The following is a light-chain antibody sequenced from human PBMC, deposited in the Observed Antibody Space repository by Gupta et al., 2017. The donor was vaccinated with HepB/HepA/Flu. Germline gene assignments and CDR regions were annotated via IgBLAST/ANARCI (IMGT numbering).Light chain of an antibody. J-gene: IGKJ5*01. V-gene: IGKV3-20*01. CDR1: ENVNTFY. CDR2: GAS. CDR3: PYGGDSPLT. Sequence: EIALTQSPGTLSLSPGETVTLSCGASENVNTFYLSWYQQKPGQAPRLLVYGASSRAAVIPDRFSGVASGTDLTLTISRLEPEDFAVYYCPYGGDSPLTFGQGTRLEIK.